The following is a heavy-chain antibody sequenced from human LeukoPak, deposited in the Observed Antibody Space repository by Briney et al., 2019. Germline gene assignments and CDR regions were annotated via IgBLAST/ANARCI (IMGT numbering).Heavy chain of an antibody. D-gene: IGHD3-10*01. CDR3: ARNILWFGEQDGMDWFDP. CDR1: GGSISSGSYY. Sequence: PSETLSLTCTVSGGSISSGSYYWSWIRQPAGKGLEWIGRIYTSGSTNYNPSLKSRVTISVDTSKNQFSLKLSSVTAADTAVYYCARNILWFGEQDGMDWFDPWGQGTLVTVSS. J-gene: IGHJ5*02. V-gene: IGHV4-61*02. CDR2: IYTSGST.